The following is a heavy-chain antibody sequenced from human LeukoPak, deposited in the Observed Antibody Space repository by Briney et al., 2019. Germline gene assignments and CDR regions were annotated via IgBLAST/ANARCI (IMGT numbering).Heavy chain of an antibody. CDR3: AKQTYYDFWSGYSYYFDY. D-gene: IGHD3-3*01. CDR2: ISGSGGGT. Sequence: GGSLRLSCAASGFSFSSYAMSWVREAPGKGVGWGSAISGSGGGTYYADSVKGGFTISRDNSRNTLYLQMDSLRAEDTAVYYCAKQTYYDFWSGYSYYFDYWGQGTLVTVSS. CDR1: GFSFSSYA. J-gene: IGHJ4*02. V-gene: IGHV3-23*01.